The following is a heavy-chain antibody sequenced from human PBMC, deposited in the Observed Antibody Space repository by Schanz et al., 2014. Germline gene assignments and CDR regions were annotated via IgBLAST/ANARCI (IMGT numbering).Heavy chain of an antibody. CDR2: ISGSGGRT. V-gene: IGHV3-23*04. Sequence: VFLAESGGGVVQPGRSLRLSCAASGFTFSQYGMHWVRQAPGKGLEWVSGISGSGGRTYDAVSGKDRFTIFRDKLKNPLYLQMNSLRAEGTAVYYCAKDLAGSDILTALGNWGQGALVTVSS. CDR1: GFTFSQYG. D-gene: IGHD3-9*01. CDR3: AKDLAGSDILTALGN. J-gene: IGHJ4*02.